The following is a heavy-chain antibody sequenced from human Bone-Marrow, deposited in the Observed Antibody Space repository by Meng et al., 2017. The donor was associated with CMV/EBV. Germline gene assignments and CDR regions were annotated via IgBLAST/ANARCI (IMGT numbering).Heavy chain of an antibody. D-gene: IGHD2/OR15-2a*01. V-gene: IGHV1-8*01. CDR3: ARGQVQCSTINCHDYRFSGMDV. Sequence: ASVKVSCKASGYTFTSYDINWVRQATGQGLEWMGWMNPNSGNTGYAQKFQGRVTMTRNTSISIAYMELSSLRSGDTAVYYCARGQVQCSTINCHDYRFSGMDVWGQGTTVTGSS. CDR2: MNPNSGNT. CDR1: GYTFTSYD. J-gene: IGHJ6*02.